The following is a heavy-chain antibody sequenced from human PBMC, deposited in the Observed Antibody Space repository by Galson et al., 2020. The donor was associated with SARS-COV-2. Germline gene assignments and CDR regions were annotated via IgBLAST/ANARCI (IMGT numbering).Heavy chain of an antibody. CDR1: GFTFSSYA. D-gene: IGHD3-9*01. CDR3: ARADILTGWGAFDI. V-gene: IGHV3-30-3*01. CDR2: ISYDGSNK. J-gene: IGHJ3*02. Sequence: LSLTCAASGFTFSSYAMHWVRQAPGKGLEWVAVISYDGSNKYYADSVKGRFTISRDNSKNTLYLQMNSLRAEDTAVYYCARADILTGWGAFDIWGQGTMVTVSS.